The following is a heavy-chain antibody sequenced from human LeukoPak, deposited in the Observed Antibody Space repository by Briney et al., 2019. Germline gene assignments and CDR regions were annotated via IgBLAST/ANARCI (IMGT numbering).Heavy chain of an antibody. J-gene: IGHJ4*02. V-gene: IGHV3-30-3*01. Sequence: GRSLRLSCAASGFTFSSYAMHWVRQAPGKGLEWVAVISYDGSNKYYADSVKGRFTISRDNSKNTLYLQMNSLRAEDTAVYYCARVSSSGLAAGGFDYWGQGTLVTVSS. CDR1: GFTFSSYA. CDR3: ARVSSSGLAAGGFDY. D-gene: IGHD6-13*01. CDR2: ISYDGSNK.